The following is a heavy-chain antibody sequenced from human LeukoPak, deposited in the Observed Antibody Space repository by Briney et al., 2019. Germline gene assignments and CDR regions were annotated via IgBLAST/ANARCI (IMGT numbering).Heavy chain of an antibody. J-gene: IGHJ6*02. CDR2: IWYDGSNK. CDR3: ARGKVAPIRYYYGMDV. V-gene: IGHV3-33*01. Sequence: PGRSLRLSCAASGSTFSSYGMHWVRQAPGKGLEWVAVIWYDGSNKYYADSVKGRFTISRDNSKNTLYLQMNSLRAEDTAVYYCARGKVAPIRYYYGMDVWGQGTTVTVSS. D-gene: IGHD5-24*01. CDR1: GSTFSSYG.